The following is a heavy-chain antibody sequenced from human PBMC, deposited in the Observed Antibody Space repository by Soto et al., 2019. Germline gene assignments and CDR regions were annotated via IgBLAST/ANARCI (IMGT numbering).Heavy chain of an antibody. Sequence: QVQLQESGPGLVKPSQTLSLTCTVSGGSISSGNYYWSWIRQHPGKGLEWIGYIYYSGSTSYNPSLKSRVTISVDTSKNHFSLKLSSVTAADTAVYYCARVFSDSSSFSDPWGQGTLVTVYS. CDR1: GGSISSGNYY. CDR2: IYYSGST. J-gene: IGHJ5*02. D-gene: IGHD6-13*01. V-gene: IGHV4-31*03. CDR3: ARVFSDSSSFSDP.